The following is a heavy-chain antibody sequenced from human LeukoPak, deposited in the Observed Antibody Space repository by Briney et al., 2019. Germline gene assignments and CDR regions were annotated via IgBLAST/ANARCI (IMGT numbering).Heavy chain of an antibody. J-gene: IGHJ3*02. Sequence: SETLSLTCTVSGGSLSSSSYYWGWIRQPPGKGLEWIGSIYYSGSAYYNPSLKSRVTISVDTSKNQFSLKLSSVTAADTAVYYCARELLWFGVLQAFDIWGQGTMVTVSS. D-gene: IGHD3-10*01. CDR3: ARELLWFGVLQAFDI. V-gene: IGHV4-39*07. CDR1: GGSLSSSSYY. CDR2: IYYSGSA.